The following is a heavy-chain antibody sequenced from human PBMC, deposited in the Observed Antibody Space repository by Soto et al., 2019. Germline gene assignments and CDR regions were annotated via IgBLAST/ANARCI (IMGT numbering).Heavy chain of an antibody. D-gene: IGHD6-19*01. V-gene: IGHV5-51*01. J-gene: IGHJ3*02. CDR3: ARGVIVAGTTNGFDI. CDR2: MYPDDSDT. Sequence: GESLKISCKGSGYRFINYWIGWVRQKPGKGLEWMGIMYPDDSDTIYSPPFQGLVTISVDKSTNTAYLQWSSLKVSDTAMYYCARGVIVAGTTNGFDIWGQGTMVTVSS. CDR1: GYRFINYW.